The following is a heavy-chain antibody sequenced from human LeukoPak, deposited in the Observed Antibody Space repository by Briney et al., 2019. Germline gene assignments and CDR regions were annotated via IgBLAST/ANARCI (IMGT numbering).Heavy chain of an antibody. Sequence: ASVKVSCKASGYTFTGYYMHWVRQAPGQGLEWMGWINPSSGGTNYAQKFHGRVTMTRDTSISTVYMELSRLRSDDTAVYYCARANDYGDDAFDIWGQGTMVTVSS. J-gene: IGHJ3*02. D-gene: IGHD4-17*01. CDR1: GYTFTGYY. V-gene: IGHV1-2*02. CDR3: ARANDYGDDAFDI. CDR2: INPSSGGT.